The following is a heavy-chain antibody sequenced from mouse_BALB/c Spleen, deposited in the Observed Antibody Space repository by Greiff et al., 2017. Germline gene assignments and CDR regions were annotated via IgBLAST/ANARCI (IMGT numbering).Heavy chain of an antibody. CDR3: ARDGAYGYPFDY. J-gene: IGHJ2*01. D-gene: IGHD2-2*01. CDR2: IRNKANGYTT. Sequence: EVHLVESGGGLVQPGGSLRLSCATSGFTFTDYYMSWVRQPPGKALEWLGFIRNKANGYTTEYSASVKGRFTISRDNSQSILYLQMNTLRAEDSATYYCARDGAYGYPFDYWGQGTTLTVSS. CDR1: GFTFTDYY. V-gene: IGHV7-3*02.